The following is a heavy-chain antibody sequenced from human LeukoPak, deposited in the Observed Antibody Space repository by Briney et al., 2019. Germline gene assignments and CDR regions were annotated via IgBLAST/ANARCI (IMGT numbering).Heavy chain of an antibody. CDR2: TRNKANSYTT. D-gene: IGHD1-26*01. CDR3: ARWGSSGSYSY. Sequence: GGSLRLSCAASGFTFSDHYMDWVRQAPGKGLEWVGRTRNKANSYTTEYAASVKGRFTISRDDSKNSLYLQMNSLKTEDTAVYYCARWGSSGSYSYWGQGTLVTVSS. CDR1: GFTFSDHY. J-gene: IGHJ4*02. V-gene: IGHV3-72*01.